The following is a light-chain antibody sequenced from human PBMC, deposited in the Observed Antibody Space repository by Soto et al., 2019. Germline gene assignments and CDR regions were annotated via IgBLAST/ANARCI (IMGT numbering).Light chain of an antibody. V-gene: IGLV1-51*01. J-gene: IGLJ2*01. CDR2: DSD. CDR1: SANIGSNY. CDR3: EAWDGSLSVVL. Sequence: QSVWTQPPSVSAAPGQKVTISCSGSSANIGSNYVSWYQHLPRTAPKLVIYDSDRRPSGSPDRFSGSKSGNSAPLDITGLQTGDEAYYYCEAWDGSLSVVLFGGGTKLTVL.